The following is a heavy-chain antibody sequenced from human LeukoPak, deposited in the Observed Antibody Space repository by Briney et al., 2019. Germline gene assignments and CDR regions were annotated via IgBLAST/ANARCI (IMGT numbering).Heavy chain of an antibody. V-gene: IGHV4-39*01. J-gene: IGHJ4*02. CDR3: ARLLYSYDRMFDY. CDR2: IYYSGST. D-gene: IGHD5-18*01. CDR1: GGSIRSSSYY. Sequence: QSSETLSLTCTVSGGSIRSSSYYWGWIRQPPGKGLEWIGSIYYSGSTYYNPSLKSRVTISVDTSKNQFSLKLSSVTAADTAVYYCARLLYSYDRMFDYWGQGTLVTVSS.